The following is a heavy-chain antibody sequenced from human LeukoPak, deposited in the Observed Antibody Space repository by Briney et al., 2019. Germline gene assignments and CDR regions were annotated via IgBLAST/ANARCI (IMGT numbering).Heavy chain of an antibody. CDR1: GYTFTSYG. J-gene: IGHJ5*02. V-gene: IGHV1-18*01. D-gene: IGHD2-2*01. Sequence: ASVKVSCKASGYTFTSYGISWVRQAPGQGLEWMGWISAYNGNTNYAQKLQGRVTMTTDTSMSTAYMELRSLRSDDTAVYYCARDGPDCSSTSCYPHNWFDPWGQGTLVTVSS. CDR2: ISAYNGNT. CDR3: ARDGPDCSSTSCYPHNWFDP.